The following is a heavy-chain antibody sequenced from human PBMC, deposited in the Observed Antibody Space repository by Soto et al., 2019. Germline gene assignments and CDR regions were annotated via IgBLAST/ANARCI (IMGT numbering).Heavy chain of an antibody. D-gene: IGHD6-19*01. Sequence: EVQLVDSGGALVQPGESLRLSCAASGFIFSDYFRTWVRQAPGKGLEWVATVKQDGNERHYVDSVRGRFTISRDNAKNSLYLQMNALRAEDTAVYYCAIGHGLGSWGQGTLVTVSS. V-gene: IGHV3-7*01. CDR2: VKQDGNER. CDR3: AIGHGLGS. CDR1: GFIFSDYF. J-gene: IGHJ4*02.